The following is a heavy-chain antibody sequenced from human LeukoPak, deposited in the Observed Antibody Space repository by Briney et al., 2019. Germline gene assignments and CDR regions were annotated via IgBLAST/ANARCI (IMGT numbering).Heavy chain of an antibody. CDR3: AKEGYSHFDY. D-gene: IGHD5-18*01. CDR1: GFTFSSYG. CDR2: IVGSGGST. Sequence: ESGGGVVQPGRSLRLSCVASGFTFSSYGMHWVRQAPGKGLEWVSIIVGSGGSTYYADSVKGRFTTSRDNSKNTLYLQMNSLRAEDTAVYYCAKEGYSHFDYWGQGTLVTVSS. J-gene: IGHJ4*02. V-gene: IGHV3-23*01.